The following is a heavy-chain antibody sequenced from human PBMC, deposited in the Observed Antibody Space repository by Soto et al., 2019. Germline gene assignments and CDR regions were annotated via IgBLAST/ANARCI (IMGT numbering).Heavy chain of an antibody. CDR2: IYYSGST. D-gene: IGHD3-10*01. CDR3: AEVRAFDI. CDR1: VGSISSSSYY. V-gene: IGHV4-39*01. J-gene: IGHJ3*02. Sequence: QLQLQESGPGLVKPSETLSLTCTVSVGSISSSSYYWGWFGQPPGKGLEWIGSIYYSGSTYYNPSLKSRVTISVDTSKNQFSLKLSSVTAADTAVYYCAEVRAFDIWGQGTMVTVSS.